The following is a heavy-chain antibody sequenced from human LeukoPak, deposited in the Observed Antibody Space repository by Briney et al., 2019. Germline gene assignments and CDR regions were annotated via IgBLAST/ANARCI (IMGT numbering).Heavy chain of an antibody. V-gene: IGHV3-23*01. CDR1: GFTFSTYV. CDR2: ISGSGGTT. J-gene: IGHJ4*02. Sequence: PGGSLRLSRAASGFTFSTYVMSWIRQPPAPGLERVSRISGSGGTTNYADSVNGRFTISRDNSKSTLYLQMSSLRAEDAAVYYCAKDLLGSNSGWPGYWGQGTLVTVSS. CDR3: AKDLLGSNSGWPGY. D-gene: IGHD5-12*01.